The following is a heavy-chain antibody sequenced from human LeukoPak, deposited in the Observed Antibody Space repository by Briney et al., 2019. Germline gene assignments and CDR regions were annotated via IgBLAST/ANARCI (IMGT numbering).Heavy chain of an antibody. J-gene: IGHJ4*02. D-gene: IGHD3-3*01. V-gene: IGHV1-18*01. Sequence: ASVTVSCKASGYTFTSYSISWVRHAPGQGLEWIGWISAYNGNTNYAQKLQGRVTMTTDTSTSTAYMELRSLRSDDTAVYYCARHFPTIFGVVIYYFDYWGQGTLVTVSS. CDR2: ISAYNGNT. CDR1: GYTFTSYS. CDR3: ARHFPTIFGVVIYYFDY.